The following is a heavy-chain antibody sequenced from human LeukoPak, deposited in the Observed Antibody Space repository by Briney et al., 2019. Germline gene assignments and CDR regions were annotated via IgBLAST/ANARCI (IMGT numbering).Heavy chain of an antibody. D-gene: IGHD3-22*01. J-gene: IGHJ3*02. Sequence: SETLSLTCTVSGGSISSSSYYWGWIRQPPGKGLEWIGSIYYSGSTYYNPSLKSRVTISVDTSKNQFSLKLSSVTAADTAVYYCARSHDYDSSGYQNNDAFDIWGQGTMVTVSS. V-gene: IGHV4-39*07. CDR3: ARSHDYDSSGYQNNDAFDI. CDR1: GGSISSSSYY. CDR2: IYYSGST.